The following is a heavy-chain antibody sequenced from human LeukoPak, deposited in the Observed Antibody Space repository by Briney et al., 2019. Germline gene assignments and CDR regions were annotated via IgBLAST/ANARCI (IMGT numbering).Heavy chain of an antibody. Sequence: PGGSLRLSCATSGFTFSNYAMSWVRQAPGQGLEWVAVISYDGSNKYYADSVKGRFTISRDNSKNTLYLQMNSLRAEDTAVYYCARIRGIAVAGTIDYWGQGTLVTVSS. J-gene: IGHJ4*02. CDR1: GFTFSNYA. CDR3: ARIRGIAVAGTIDY. CDR2: ISYDGSNK. D-gene: IGHD6-19*01. V-gene: IGHV3-30-3*01.